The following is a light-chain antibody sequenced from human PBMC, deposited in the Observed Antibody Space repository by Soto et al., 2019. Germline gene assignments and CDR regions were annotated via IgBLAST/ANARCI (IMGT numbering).Light chain of an antibody. V-gene: IGKV3-11*01. Sequence: EIVLTQSPATLSLSPGERATLSCRASQSVSSYLAWYQQKPGQAPRLLIYEASNRATGIPARFRGSGSVTDFTLTVSSLEPEDFAVYSCQRRSNWPPLFTFGPGTKVDIK. CDR2: EAS. J-gene: IGKJ3*01. CDR3: QRRSNWPPLFT. CDR1: QSVSSY.